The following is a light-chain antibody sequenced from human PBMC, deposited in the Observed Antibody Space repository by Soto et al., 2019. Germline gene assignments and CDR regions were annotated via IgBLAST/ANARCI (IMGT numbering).Light chain of an antibody. CDR1: SSDAGGYQY. Sequence: QSALTQPASVSGSPGQPITISCTGTSSDAGGYQYVSWYQQHPGKAPKLMIYDVSNRPSGISNRFSGSKSGNTAYLTISGLQAEDEAVYYCSSDPSSSTKVCGSGTRVTVL. V-gene: IGLV2-14*01. J-gene: IGLJ1*01. CDR2: DVS. CDR3: SSDPSSSTKV.